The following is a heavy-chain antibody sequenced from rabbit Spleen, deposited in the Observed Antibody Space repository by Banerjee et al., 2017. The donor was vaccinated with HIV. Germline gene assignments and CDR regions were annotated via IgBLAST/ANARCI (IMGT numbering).Heavy chain of an antibody. V-gene: IGHV1S40*01. CDR3: AREGGHDDYGPWNL. Sequence: QSLEESGGDLVKPGASLTLTCTASGFDLSSYYHMCWVRQAPGKGLEWIACIYVGSSGSTYYASWAKGRFTISKTSSTTVTLQMTSLTAADTATYFCAREGGHDDYGPWNLWGPGTLVTVS. CDR2: IYVGSSGST. CDR1: GFDLSSYYH. J-gene: IGHJ4*01. D-gene: IGHD2-1*01.